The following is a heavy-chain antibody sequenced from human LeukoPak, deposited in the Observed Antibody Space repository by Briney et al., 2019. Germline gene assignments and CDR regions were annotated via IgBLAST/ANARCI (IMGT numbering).Heavy chain of an antibody. D-gene: IGHD3-10*01. CDR3: ARTSMVRGESLGAFDI. J-gene: IGHJ3*02. CDR1: GFTFSSYA. CDR2: ISYDGSNK. Sequence: PGGSLRLSCAASGFTFSSYAMHWVRQAPGKGLEWVAVISYDGSNKYYADSVKGRFTISRDNSKSTLYLQMNSLRAEDTAVYYCARTSMVRGESLGAFDIWGQGTMVTVSS. V-gene: IGHV3-30-3*01.